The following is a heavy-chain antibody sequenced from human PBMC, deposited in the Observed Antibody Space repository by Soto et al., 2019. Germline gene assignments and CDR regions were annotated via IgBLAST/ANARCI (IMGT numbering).Heavy chain of an antibody. CDR3: ARLETGYISFIDWYFDR. CDR2: IYHRGST. Sequence: QVQLQESGPGLVKPSGTLSLTCAVSGGSISSSNWWSWVRQPPGKGLEWIGEIYHRGSTNYNPSLTSRVTISVDKSKNQFSLKLSSVTAADTAVYYCARLETGYISFIDWYFDRWGRGTLVTVSS. V-gene: IGHV4-4*02. CDR1: GGSISSSNW. D-gene: IGHD6-19*01. J-gene: IGHJ2*01.